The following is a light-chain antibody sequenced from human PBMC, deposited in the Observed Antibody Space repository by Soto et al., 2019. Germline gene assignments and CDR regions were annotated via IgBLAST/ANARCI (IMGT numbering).Light chain of an antibody. J-gene: IGKJ1*01. CDR1: QSISSW. Sequence: DIQMTQSPSTLSASVGDRVTITCRASQSISSWLAWYQQKPGKAPKLLIYKASSLESGVPSRFSGSGSGTEFTLTISSLQPDDFATYYCQQYNSYSPWTFXQGTKLDIK. CDR3: QQYNSYSPWT. CDR2: KAS. V-gene: IGKV1-5*03.